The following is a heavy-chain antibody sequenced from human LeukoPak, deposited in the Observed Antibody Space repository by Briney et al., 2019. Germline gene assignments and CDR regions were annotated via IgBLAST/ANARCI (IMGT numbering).Heavy chain of an antibody. CDR1: GGSISSYY. CDR3: ARAIAAAGILNY. Sequence: SSETLCLTCTVSGGSISSYYWSWIRQPPGKGLEWIGYIYYSGSTNYNPSLKSRVTISVDTSKNQFSLKLSSVTAADTAVYYCARAIAAAGILNYWGQGTLVTVSS. J-gene: IGHJ4*02. V-gene: IGHV4-59*01. CDR2: IYYSGST. D-gene: IGHD6-13*01.